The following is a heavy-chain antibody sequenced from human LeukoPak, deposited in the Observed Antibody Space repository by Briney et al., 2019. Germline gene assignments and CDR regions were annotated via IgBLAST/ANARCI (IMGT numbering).Heavy chain of an antibody. V-gene: IGHV4-59*08. D-gene: IGHD3-3*01. J-gene: IGHJ4*02. CDR2: IYYNVST. Sequence: KPSETLSLTCSVSGNPISSYYWSWIRQPPGKGLEWIGYIYYNVSTNYNPSLKSRVTISVDKSKNHFSLKLSSVTAADTAVYYCATLRASFLDYWGQGMLVTVSS. CDR3: ATLRASFLDY. CDR1: GNPISSYY.